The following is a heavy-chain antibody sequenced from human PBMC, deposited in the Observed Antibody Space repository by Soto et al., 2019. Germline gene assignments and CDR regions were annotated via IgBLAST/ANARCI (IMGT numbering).Heavy chain of an antibody. D-gene: IGHD5-12*01. Sequence: SETLSLTCIVSGGSIINYFWSWIRQPPGKGLEWIGYIYNSGNTKYNPSLKSRVTISADTSKNQFSLKLSSVTAADTAVYYCAREGRVATGDYWGQGSLVTVS. CDR3: AREGRVATGDY. CDR2: IYNSGNT. V-gene: IGHV4-59*01. CDR1: GGSIINYF. J-gene: IGHJ4*02.